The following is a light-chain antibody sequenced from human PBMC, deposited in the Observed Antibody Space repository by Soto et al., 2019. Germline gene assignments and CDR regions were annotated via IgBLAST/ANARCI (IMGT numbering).Light chain of an antibody. CDR3: QQYGSSPRT. V-gene: IGKV3-20*01. Sequence: EIVLTQSPGTLSLSPGERATLSCRASQSVSSSYLAWYQQKPGQAPRLLIYGASSRATGIPARFSGSGSGTDFTLTISRLEPEDFPVYYCQQYGSSPRTFGQGTKVEIK. CDR2: GAS. J-gene: IGKJ1*01. CDR1: QSVSSSY.